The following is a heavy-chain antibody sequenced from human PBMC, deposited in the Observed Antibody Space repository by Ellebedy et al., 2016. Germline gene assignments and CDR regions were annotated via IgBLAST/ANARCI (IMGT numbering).Heavy chain of an antibody. J-gene: IGHJ3*01. V-gene: IGHV3-43D*03. CDR3: AKDGPTGPS. CDR2: ISWDGGST. Sequence: GESLKISXAASGFTFDDYAMHWVRQAPGKGLEWVSLISWDGGSTYYADSVKGRFTISRDNSKNSLYLQMNSLRAEDTALYYCAKDGPTGPSWGQGTMVTVSS. CDR1: GFTFDDYA. D-gene: IGHD1-14*01.